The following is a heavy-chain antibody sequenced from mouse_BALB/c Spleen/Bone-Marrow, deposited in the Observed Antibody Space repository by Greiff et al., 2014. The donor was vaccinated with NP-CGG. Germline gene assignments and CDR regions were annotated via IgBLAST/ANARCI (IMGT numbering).Heavy chain of an antibody. CDR2: INPYNGDT. Sequence: EVKLQESGPELVEPGASVKISCKASGYSFTGYFMNWVKQSHGKSLEWIGRINPYNGDTFYNQKFKGKATLTVDKSSSTAHMELLSPTSEDSAVYYCGRGAYYYGSSYYFDYWGQGTTLTVSS. V-gene: IGHV1-37*01. CDR1: GYSFTGYF. CDR3: GRGAYYYGSSYYFDY. J-gene: IGHJ2*01. D-gene: IGHD1-1*01.